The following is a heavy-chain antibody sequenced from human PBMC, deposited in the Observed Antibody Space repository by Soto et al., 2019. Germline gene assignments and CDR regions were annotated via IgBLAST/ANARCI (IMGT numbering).Heavy chain of an antibody. CDR1: GFTLSTYA. CDR2: IWYDGTNK. V-gene: IGHV3-33*01. Sequence: GGSLRLSCAASGFTLSTYAMEWVRQAPGKGLEWVALIWYDGTNKYYADSVKGRFTISRDNSKNTLYLQMNSLRAEDTAVYYCARPSEHLQYYFDYWGQGALVTVSS. CDR3: ARPSEHLQYYFDY. J-gene: IGHJ4*02.